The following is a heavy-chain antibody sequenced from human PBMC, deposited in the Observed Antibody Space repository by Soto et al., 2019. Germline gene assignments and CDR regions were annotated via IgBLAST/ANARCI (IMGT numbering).Heavy chain of an antibody. CDR1: GNSIKSRGYY. V-gene: IGHV4-39*01. CDR2: MFYGVST. J-gene: IGHJ4*02. Sequence: SETLSLTCTVSGNSIKSRGYYGGWIRQPPGKGLEWIGSMFYGVSTYYNPSLKSRVTVSVDTSKNQFSLNLRSVTAADTAVYYCARLPSRHLVDYWGQGTLVTVSS. CDR3: ARLPSRHLVDY. D-gene: IGHD3-3*02.